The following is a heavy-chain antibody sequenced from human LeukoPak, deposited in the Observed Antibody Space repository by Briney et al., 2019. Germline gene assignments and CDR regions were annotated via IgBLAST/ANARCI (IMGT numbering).Heavy chain of an antibody. CDR2: ISSSGDTT. J-gene: IGHJ4*02. CDR1: GFTFSSYV. Sequence: GGSLRLSCAASGFTFSSYVMSWVRQAPGKGLEWVSTISSSGDTTYFADSVQGRFPISRDNSKNTLYLQMSSLRAEDTAVYYCAKGPAAGHGARFDYWGQGTLVAVSS. D-gene: IGHD6-25*01. CDR3: AKGPAAGHGARFDY. V-gene: IGHV3-23*01.